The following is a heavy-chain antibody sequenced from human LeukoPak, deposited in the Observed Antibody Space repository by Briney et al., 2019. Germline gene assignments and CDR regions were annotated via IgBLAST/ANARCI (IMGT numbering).Heavy chain of an antibody. J-gene: IGHJ4*02. V-gene: IGHV4-31*03. CDR3: ARDFEVTTMTTSRFDY. Sequence: SSETLSLTCTVSGGSISSGGNYWSWFRQPPGKGLEWIGYIYYSGSTYHNPSLKSRVTISVDTSKNQFSLKLSSVTAADTAVYYCARDFEVTTMTTSRFDYWGQGTPVTVSS. CDR1: GGSISSGGNY. CDR2: IYYSGST. D-gene: IGHD4-17*01.